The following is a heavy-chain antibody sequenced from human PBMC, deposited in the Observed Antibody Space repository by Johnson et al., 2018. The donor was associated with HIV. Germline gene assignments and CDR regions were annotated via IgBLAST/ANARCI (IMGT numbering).Heavy chain of an antibody. CDR3: ARRGIAVKYDAFDI. D-gene: IGHD6-19*01. J-gene: IGHJ3*02. CDR2: MWHDGSNK. V-gene: IGHV3-33*01. Sequence: QVQLVESGGGVVQPGRSLRLSCAASGFTFSTYGMHWVRQAPGKGLEWVAVMWHDGSNKYYADSVKGRFTISRDNSKNTLYLQMNSLRAEDTAVYYCARRGIAVKYDAFDIWGQGTMVTVSS. CDR1: GFTFSTYG.